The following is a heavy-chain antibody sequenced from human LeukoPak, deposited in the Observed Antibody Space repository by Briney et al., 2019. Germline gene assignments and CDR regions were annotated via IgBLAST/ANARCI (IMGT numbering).Heavy chain of an antibody. CDR2: IIPIFGTA. Sequence: SVKVSCKASGGTFSSYAISWVRQAPGQGLEWMGGIIPIFGTANYAQKFQGRVTITTDESTSTAYIELSSLRSEDTAVYYCALSGGYCTNGVCPTDAFDIWGQGTMVTVSS. CDR1: GGTFSSYA. V-gene: IGHV1-69*05. D-gene: IGHD2-8*01. J-gene: IGHJ3*02. CDR3: ALSGGYCTNGVCPTDAFDI.